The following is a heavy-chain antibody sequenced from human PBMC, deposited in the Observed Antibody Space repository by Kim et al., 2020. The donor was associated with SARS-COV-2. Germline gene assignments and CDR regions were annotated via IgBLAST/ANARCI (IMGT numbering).Heavy chain of an antibody. Sequence: NYNPSRKRRATISIDASKNQFSLKLSSVTTADTSVYYCARDLHADGYVWDYWGQGTLVTVSS. D-gene: IGHD3-16*01. CDR3: ARDLHADGYVWDY. V-gene: IGHV4-59*01. J-gene: IGHJ4*02.